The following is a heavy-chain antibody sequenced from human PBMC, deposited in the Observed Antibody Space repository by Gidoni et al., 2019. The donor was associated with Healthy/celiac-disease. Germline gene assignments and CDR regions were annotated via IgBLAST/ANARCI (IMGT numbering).Heavy chain of an antibody. D-gene: IGHD3-22*01. Sequence: QVQLQESGPGLVKPSQTLSLTCTVPGGSISSGSYYWSWIRQPAGKGLEWIGRIYTSGSTNYNPSLKSRVTISVDTSKNQFSLKLSSVTAADTAVYYCARAPGLDSGYYYDSSGYISGMDVWGQGTTVTVSS. CDR2: IYTSGST. CDR1: GGSISSGSYY. J-gene: IGHJ6*02. CDR3: ARAPGLDSGYYYDSSGYISGMDV. V-gene: IGHV4-61*02.